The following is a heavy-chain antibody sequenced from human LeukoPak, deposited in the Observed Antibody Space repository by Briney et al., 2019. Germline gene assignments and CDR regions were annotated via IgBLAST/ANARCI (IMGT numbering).Heavy chain of an antibody. CDR2: MNPNSGNT. Sequence: GASVKVSCKASGYTFTSYDINWVRQATGQGLEWMGRMNPNSGNTGYAQKFQGRVTMTKNTSISTAYMELSSLRSEDTAVYYCAIGDGYYYYHYGMDVWGQGTTVTVSS. V-gene: IGHV1-8*01. D-gene: IGHD3-16*01. J-gene: IGHJ6*02. CDR3: AIGDGYYYYHYGMDV. CDR1: GYTFTSYD.